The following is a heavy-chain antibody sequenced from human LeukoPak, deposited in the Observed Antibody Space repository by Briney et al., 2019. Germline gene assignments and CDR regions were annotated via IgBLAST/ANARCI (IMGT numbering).Heavy chain of an antibody. D-gene: IGHD2-15*01. CDR1: GGSVSSGSYY. J-gene: IGHJ4*02. V-gene: IGHV4-61*01. Sequence: PSETLSLTCTVPGGSVSSGSYYWSWIRQPPGKGLEWIGYIYYSGSTNYNPSLKSRVTISVDASKNQFSLKLSSVTAADTAVYYCARRGPPLGYCSGGSCYSLHRFGSRFDYWGQGTLVTVSS. CDR2: IYYSGST. CDR3: ARRGPPLGYCSGGSCYSLHRFGSRFDY.